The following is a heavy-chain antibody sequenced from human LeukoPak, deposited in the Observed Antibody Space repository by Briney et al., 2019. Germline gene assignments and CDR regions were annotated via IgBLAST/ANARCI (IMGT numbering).Heavy chain of an antibody. CDR3: AKDQRDYYDSSGFSAFDI. CDR2: ISGSGGST. J-gene: IGHJ3*02. CDR1: GFTFSSYA. Sequence: GGSLRLSCAASGFTFSSYAMSWVRQAPGKGLEWVSAISGSGGSTYYADSVKGRFTISRDNSKNTLYLQMNSLRAEDTAVYYCAKDQRDYYDSSGFSAFDIWGQGTMVIVSS. V-gene: IGHV3-23*01. D-gene: IGHD3-22*01.